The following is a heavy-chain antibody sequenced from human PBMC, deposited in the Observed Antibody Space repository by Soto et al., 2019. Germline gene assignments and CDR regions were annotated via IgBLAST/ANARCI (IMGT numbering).Heavy chain of an antibody. CDR2: INAGNGNT. CDR1: GYTFTSYA. J-gene: IGHJ6*02. CDR3: ARGYCSGGICYSIHFVNYGMDV. Sequence: ASVKVSCKASGYTFTSYAMHWVRQAPGQRLEWMGWINAGNGNTKYSQKFQGRVTITRDTSASTAYMELSSLRSEDTAVYYCARGYCSGGICYSIHFVNYGMDVWGQGTTVTVSS. D-gene: IGHD2-15*01. V-gene: IGHV1-3*01.